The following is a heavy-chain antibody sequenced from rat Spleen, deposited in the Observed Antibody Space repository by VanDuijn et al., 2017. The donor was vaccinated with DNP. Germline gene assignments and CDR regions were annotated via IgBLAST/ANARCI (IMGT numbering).Heavy chain of an antibody. CDR2: ISYSGST. J-gene: IGHJ2*01. CDR1: GYSITSNY. Sequence: EVQLQESGSGLVKPSQSLSLTCSVTGYSITSNYWGWIRKFPGNKMEYIGHISYSGSTNNNPSLKSRISITRDTSKNHFFLHLNSVTTEDTATYYCARWTRYFDNWGQGVMVTVSS. CDR3: ARWTRYFDN. D-gene: IGHD1-7*01. V-gene: IGHV3-1*01.